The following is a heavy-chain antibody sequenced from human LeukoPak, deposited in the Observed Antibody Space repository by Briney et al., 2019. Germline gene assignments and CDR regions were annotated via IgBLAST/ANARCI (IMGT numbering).Heavy chain of an antibody. Sequence: SETLSLTCTVSGGSISSYYWSWIRQPPGKGLEWIGYIYYSGSTNYNPSLKSRVTISVDTSKNQFSLKLSSATAADTAVYYCARVSPDYGDSIDYWGQGTLVTVSS. V-gene: IGHV4-59*01. CDR1: GGSISSYY. CDR2: IYYSGST. CDR3: ARVSPDYGDSIDY. D-gene: IGHD4-17*01. J-gene: IGHJ4*02.